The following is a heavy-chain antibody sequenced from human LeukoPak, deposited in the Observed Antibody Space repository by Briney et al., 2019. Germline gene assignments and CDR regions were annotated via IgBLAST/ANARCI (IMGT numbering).Heavy chain of an antibody. CDR2: ISSSSSYI. CDR1: GFTFSSYS. Sequence: GGSLRLSCAASGFTFSSYSMNWVRQAPGKGLDWVSSISSSSSYIYYADSVKGRFTISRDNAKNSLYLQMNSLRAEDTAVYYCAREDDLAYYFDYWGQGTLVTVSS. D-gene: IGHD3-3*01. J-gene: IGHJ4*02. V-gene: IGHV3-21*01. CDR3: AREDDLAYYFDY.